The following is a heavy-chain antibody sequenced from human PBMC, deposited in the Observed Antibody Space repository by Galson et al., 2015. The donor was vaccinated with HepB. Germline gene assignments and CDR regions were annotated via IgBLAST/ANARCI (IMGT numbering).Heavy chain of an antibody. Sequence: SVKVSCKASGGTFSSYAISWVRQAPGQGLEWMGGIIPIFGTANYAQEFQGRVTITADESTSTAYMELSSLRSEDTAVYYCARSWRGSAPYSYGPIDYWGQGTLVTVSS. CDR3: ARSWRGSAPYSYGPIDY. J-gene: IGHJ4*02. CDR1: GGTFSSYA. V-gene: IGHV1-69*13. D-gene: IGHD5-18*01. CDR2: IIPIFGTA.